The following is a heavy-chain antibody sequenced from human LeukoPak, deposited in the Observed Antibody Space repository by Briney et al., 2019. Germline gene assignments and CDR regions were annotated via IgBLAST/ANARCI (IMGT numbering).Heavy chain of an antibody. J-gene: IGHJ4*02. CDR1: GVTLSPYG. V-gene: IGHV3-30*03. CDR2: ISYEGGTQ. D-gene: IGHD5-18*01. Sequence: PGGSLRLSCAASGVTLSPYGMHWVRQAPGKGLEWVAVISYEGGTQHYADSVKGRFTISRDNAKNSLYLQMNSLRAEDTAVYYCATYQGYNYGPFDYWGQGTLVTVSS. CDR3: ATYQGYNYGPFDY.